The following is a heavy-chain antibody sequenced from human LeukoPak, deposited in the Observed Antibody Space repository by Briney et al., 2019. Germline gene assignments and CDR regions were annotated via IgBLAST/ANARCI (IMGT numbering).Heavy chain of an antibody. CDR3: ARVASRTTVVIPYAFDI. D-gene: IGHD4-23*01. V-gene: IGHV4-59*01. CDR1: SGSINNYY. Sequence: SETLSLTCTVSSGSINNYYWSWIRQPPGKRLEWIGFVNYSGSTNYKSSLKSRATISVDTSKNQFSLKLSSVTAADTAVYYCARVASRTTVVIPYAFDIWGQGTMVTVSS. CDR2: VNYSGST. J-gene: IGHJ3*02.